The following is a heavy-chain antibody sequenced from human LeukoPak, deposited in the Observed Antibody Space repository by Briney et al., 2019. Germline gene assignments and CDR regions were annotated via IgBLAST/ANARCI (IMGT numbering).Heavy chain of an antibody. Sequence: SETLPLTCTVPCDPIRNYFWRWIRQSPAKGWAGIGYKHNGVHNNYKQSLNSRVTISGDTSKNQLSLKLTSVTAADTAVYFCAATIKRDYGDTNLDFWGQGTLVTVSS. CDR3: AATIKRDYGDTNLDF. CDR2: KHNGVHN. J-gene: IGHJ4*02. V-gene: IGHV4-59*01. CDR1: CDPIRNYF. D-gene: IGHD4/OR15-4a*01.